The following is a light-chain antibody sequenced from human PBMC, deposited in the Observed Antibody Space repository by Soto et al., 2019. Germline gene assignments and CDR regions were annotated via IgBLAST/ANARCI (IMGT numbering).Light chain of an antibody. CDR1: LNVNSY. Sequence: ALTQTSTNLSLSPGERATLSCRTSLNVNSYLAWYQQKPGQAPRLXXYDASIRAAGIPARFSGSECATEYTPTISSLEPEDFAVYYCQQRQYWPPITFGQGTRLEIK. V-gene: IGKV3-11*01. J-gene: IGKJ5*01. CDR3: QQRQYWPPIT. CDR2: DAS.